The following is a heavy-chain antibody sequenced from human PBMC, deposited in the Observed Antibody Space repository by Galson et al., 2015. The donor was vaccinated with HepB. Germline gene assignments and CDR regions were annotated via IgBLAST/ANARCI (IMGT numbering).Heavy chain of an antibody. V-gene: IGHV3-30*18. J-gene: IGHJ3*02. CDR3: AKEGDIYYDSSGYWCAFDI. D-gene: IGHD3-22*01. CDR2: ISYDGSNK. CDR1: GFTFSSYG. Sequence: SLRLSCAASGFTFSSYGMHWVRQAPGKGLEWVAVISYDGSNKYYADSVKGRFTISRDNSKNTLYLQMNSLRAEDTAVYYCAKEGDIYYDSSGYWCAFDIWGQGTMVTVSS.